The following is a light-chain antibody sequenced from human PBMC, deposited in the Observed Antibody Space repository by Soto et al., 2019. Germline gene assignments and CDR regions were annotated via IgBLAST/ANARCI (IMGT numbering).Light chain of an antibody. CDR2: EVS. J-gene: IGLJ1*01. CDR3: SSYTSSNTLV. Sequence: QSALTQPASVSGSPGQSITISCTGTSSDVGGYNYVSWYQHHPGKAPKLMIYEVSKRPSGVSNRFSGSKSGNSASLTISGLQAEDEADYYCSSYTSSNTLVFGTGTKVTVL. CDR1: SSDVGGYNY. V-gene: IGLV2-14*01.